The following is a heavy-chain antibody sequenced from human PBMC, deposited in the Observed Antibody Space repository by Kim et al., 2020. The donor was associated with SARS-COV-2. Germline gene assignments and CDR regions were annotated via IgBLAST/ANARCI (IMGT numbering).Heavy chain of an antibody. CDR3: AKSPPLISSSTSPRGMDV. V-gene: IGHV1-2*06. D-gene: IGHD2-2*01. CDR1: GYTFTGYY. CDR2: INPNSGGT. Sequence: ASVKVSCKASGYTFTGYYMHWVRQAPGQGLEWMGRINPNSGGTNYAQKFQGRVTMTRDTSISTAYMELSRLRSDDMAVYYCAKSPPLISSSTSPRGMDVWGQGTTVTVSS. J-gene: IGHJ6*02.